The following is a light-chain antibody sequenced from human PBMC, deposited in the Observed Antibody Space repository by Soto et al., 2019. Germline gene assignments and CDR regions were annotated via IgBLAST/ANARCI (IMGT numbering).Light chain of an antibody. CDR3: QLYGTSPMFT. J-gene: IGKJ2*01. Sequence: DIQMTQSPSSLSASVGDRVTITCRASQSISSYLNWYQQKPGKAPKLLIYAASSLQSGVPSRFSGSGSGTDFTLTISRLEPEDFAVYYCQLYGTSPMFTFGRGTRLEIK. CDR1: QSISSY. CDR2: AAS. V-gene: IGKV1-39*01.